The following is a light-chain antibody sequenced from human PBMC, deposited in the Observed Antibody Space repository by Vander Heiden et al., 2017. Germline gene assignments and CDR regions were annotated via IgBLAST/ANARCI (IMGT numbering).Light chain of an antibody. CDR2: AVS. CDR1: SSDVGAYNY. Sequence: QSALTQPAAVAGSPGQSVTISCTRTSSDVGAYNYVSWYQQHPGKAPKLMIYAVSNRPSGVSDRFSGSKSVNPAALTISGLQAEDEADYYCSSYSSSRTPVVFGGGTKVTVL. V-gene: IGLV2-14*03. J-gene: IGLJ2*01. CDR3: SSYSSSRTPVV.